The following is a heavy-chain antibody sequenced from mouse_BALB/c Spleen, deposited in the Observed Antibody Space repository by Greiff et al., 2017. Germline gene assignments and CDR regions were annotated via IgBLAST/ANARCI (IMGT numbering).Heavy chain of an antibody. CDR3: TRGRYGNYAWFAY. D-gene: IGHD2-10*02. Sequence: VQLQQPGAELVKPGASVKLSCKASGYTFTSYYMYWVKQRPGQGLEWIGGINPSNGGTNFNEKFKSKATLTVDKSSSTAYMQLSSLTSEDSAVYYCTRGRYGNYAWFAYWGQGTLVTVSA. J-gene: IGHJ3*01. CDR1: GYTFTSYY. V-gene: IGHV1S81*02. CDR2: INPSNGGT.